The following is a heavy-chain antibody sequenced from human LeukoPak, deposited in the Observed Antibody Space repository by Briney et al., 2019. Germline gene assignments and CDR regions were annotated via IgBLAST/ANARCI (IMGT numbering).Heavy chain of an antibody. D-gene: IGHD3-3*01. CDR1: GFTFSSYS. Sequence: VGSPRLSCAASGFTFSSYSMNCVRQAPGKGLEWVSSISSSSSYIYYADSLKGGFTISRDNAKNSLYLQMNSLRAEDTAVYYCARANHVDFWSQGTLVTVSS. CDR3: ARANHVDF. CDR2: ISSSSSYI. J-gene: IGHJ4*02. V-gene: IGHV3-21*01.